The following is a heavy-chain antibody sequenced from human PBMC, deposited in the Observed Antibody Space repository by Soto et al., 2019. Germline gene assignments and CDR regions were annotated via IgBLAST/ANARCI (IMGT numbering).Heavy chain of an antibody. D-gene: IGHD3-22*01. CDR2: ISSSSSYI. J-gene: IGHJ3*02. Sequence: PGGSLRLSCAASGFTFSSYSMNWVRQAPGKGLEWVSSISSSSSYIYYADSVKGRFTISRDNAKNSLYLQMNSLRAEDTAVYYCARYPYYYDSSGQEAFDIWGQGTMVTVSS. CDR1: GFTFSSYS. V-gene: IGHV3-21*01. CDR3: ARYPYYYDSSGQEAFDI.